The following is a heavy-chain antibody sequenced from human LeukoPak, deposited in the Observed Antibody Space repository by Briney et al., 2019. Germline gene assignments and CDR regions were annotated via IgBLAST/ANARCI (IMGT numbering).Heavy chain of an antibody. CDR3: ARHNFFDF. CDR1: GGSLSTYF. Sequence: SETLSLTCTISGGSLSTYFWNWVRQSPEKGLEWIASISYSGTFFYNPSLFARVTISVDPSKNQISLEVKSVTAADTAVYYCARHNFFDFWGQGLLVAVSS. CDR2: ISYSGTF. V-gene: IGHV4-59*08. J-gene: IGHJ4*02.